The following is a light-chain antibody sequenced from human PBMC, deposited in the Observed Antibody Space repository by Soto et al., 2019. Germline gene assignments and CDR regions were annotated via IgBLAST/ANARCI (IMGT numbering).Light chain of an antibody. J-gene: IGLJ1*01. CDR2: DDN. CDR1: ASNIGNNS. Sequence: QSVLTQPPSVSAAPGQRVTISCSGSASNIGNNSVSWYQQLPGAAPKLLIYDDNNRPSGIPDRFSGSKSGTSATLGITGLQNGDEADYYCGTWDTSLPACVFGPGTKVTV. CDR3: GTWDTSLPACV. V-gene: IGLV1-51*01.